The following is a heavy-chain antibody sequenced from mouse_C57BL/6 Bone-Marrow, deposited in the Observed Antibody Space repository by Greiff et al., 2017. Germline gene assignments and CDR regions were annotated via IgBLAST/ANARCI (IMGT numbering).Heavy chain of an antibody. Sequence: QVQLQQSGAELVRPGTSVKLSCKASGYTFTSYWMHWVKQRPGQGLEWIGVIDPSDSYTNYNQKFKGKSTLTVDTSSSTAYMQLSSLTSEDSAVYYCAKSASHCAMDYWGQGTSVTVSS. J-gene: IGHJ4*01. CDR2: IDPSDSYT. V-gene: IGHV1-59*01. CDR3: AKSASHCAMDY. CDR1: GYTFTSYW.